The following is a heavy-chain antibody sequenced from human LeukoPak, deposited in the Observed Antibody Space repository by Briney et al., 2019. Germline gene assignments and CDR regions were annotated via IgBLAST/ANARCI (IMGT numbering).Heavy chain of an antibody. CDR3: ARDGGYTIMGDYYYYYGMDV. CDR1: GFTFSSYE. CDR2: ISSSGSTI. V-gene: IGHV3-48*03. D-gene: IGHD5-12*01. J-gene: IGHJ6*02. Sequence: GGSLRLSCAASGFTFSSYEMNWVRQAPGKGLEWVSYISSSGSTIYYADSVKGRFTISRDNAKNSLYLQMNSLRAEDTAVYYCARDGGYTIMGDYYYYYGMDVWGQGTTVTVSS.